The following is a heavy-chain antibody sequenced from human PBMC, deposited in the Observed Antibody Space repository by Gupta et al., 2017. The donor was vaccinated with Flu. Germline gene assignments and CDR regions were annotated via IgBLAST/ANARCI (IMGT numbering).Heavy chain of an antibody. CDR3: ANWGTGTTFG. CDR2: INPYSGGT. D-gene: IGHD1-7*01. CDR1: GYTFTDYY. J-gene: IGHJ4*02. Sequence: QVQLVQSGAEVKKPGASVKVSCKASGYTFTDYYMHWVRQAPGQGLEWMGRINPYSGGTNYAQKFQGRVTLTRDTSISTAYMELSRLRFDDTAVYYCANWGTGTTFGWGQGALVTVSS. V-gene: IGHV1-2*06.